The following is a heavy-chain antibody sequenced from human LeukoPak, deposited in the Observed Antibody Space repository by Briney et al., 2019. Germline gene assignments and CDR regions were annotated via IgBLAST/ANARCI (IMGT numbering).Heavy chain of an antibody. Sequence: SETLSLTCTVSGGSISSYYWSWIRQPPGKGLEWIGYIYYSGSTNYNPSLKSRVTISVDTSKNQFSLKLSSVTAADTAVYYCARTYCGGDCYSGFDYWGQGTLVTVFS. J-gene: IGHJ4*02. CDR1: GGSISSYY. CDR3: ARTYCGGDCYSGFDY. V-gene: IGHV4-59*01. CDR2: IYYSGST. D-gene: IGHD2-21*01.